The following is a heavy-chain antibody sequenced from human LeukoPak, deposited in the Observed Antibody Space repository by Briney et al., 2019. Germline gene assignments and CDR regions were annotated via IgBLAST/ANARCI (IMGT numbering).Heavy chain of an antibody. Sequence: SGGSLRLSCAASGFTFSTYWMTWVHQAPGKGLEWVANIKQDGSEKYYVDSVEGRFTISRDNAKNSLYLQMNSLRAEDTAVYYCARDRNTDFWSGYYTNYFDYWGQGALVTVSS. CDR3: ARDRNTDFWSGYYTNYFDY. CDR1: GFTFSTYW. D-gene: IGHD3-3*01. CDR2: IKQDGSEK. V-gene: IGHV3-7*01. J-gene: IGHJ4*02.